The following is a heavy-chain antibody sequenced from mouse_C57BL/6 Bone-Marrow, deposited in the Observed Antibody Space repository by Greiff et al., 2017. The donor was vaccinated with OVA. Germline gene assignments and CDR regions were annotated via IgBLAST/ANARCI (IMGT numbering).Heavy chain of an antibody. J-gene: IGHJ3*01. D-gene: IGHD1-1*01. CDR3: ARLGYGSAWFAY. CDR2: IDPSDSYT. Sequence: QVQLQQPGAELVMPGASVKLSCKASGYTFTSYWMHWVKQRPGQGLEWIGEIDPSDSYTNYNQKFKGKSTLTVDKSSSTAYMQLSSLTSEGSAVYYCARLGYGSAWFAYWGQGTLVTVSA. CDR1: GYTFTSYW. V-gene: IGHV1-69*01.